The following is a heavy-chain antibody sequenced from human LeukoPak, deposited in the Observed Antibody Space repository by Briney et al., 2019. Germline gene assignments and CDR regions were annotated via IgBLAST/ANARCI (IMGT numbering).Heavy chain of an antibody. D-gene: IGHD4-17*01. CDR2: INPSGGST. Sequence: ASVKVSCKASGYTFTSYYMHWVRQAPGQGLEWMGIINPSGGSTSYAQKFQGRVTMTRDTSTSTVYMELSSLRSEDTAVYYCARYRAQETPPYGEYGMDVWGQGTTVTVSS. V-gene: IGHV1-46*01. CDR3: ARYRAQETPPYGEYGMDV. J-gene: IGHJ6*02. CDR1: GYTFTSYY.